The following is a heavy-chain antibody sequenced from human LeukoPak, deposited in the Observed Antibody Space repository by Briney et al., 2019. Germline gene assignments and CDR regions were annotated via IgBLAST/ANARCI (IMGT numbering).Heavy chain of an antibody. CDR2: IYYSGST. J-gene: IGHJ4*02. CDR1: AGSISSGDYY. Sequence: SQTLSLTCTVSAGSISSGDYYWSWIRQPPGKGLEWIGYIYYSGSTYYNPSLKSRVTISVDTSKNQFSLKLSSVTAADTAVYYCARDLGYYDSSGSDAGGYWGQGTLVTVSS. CDR3: ARDLGYYDSSGSDAGGY. V-gene: IGHV4-30-4*08. D-gene: IGHD3-22*01.